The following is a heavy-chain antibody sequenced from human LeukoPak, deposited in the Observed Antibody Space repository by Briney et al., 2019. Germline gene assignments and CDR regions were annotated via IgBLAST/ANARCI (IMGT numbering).Heavy chain of an antibody. Sequence: SETLSLTCTVSGGSISSHYWSWIRQPPGKGLEGMGYIYYSGSTNYNPSLKSRVTISVDTSKNQFSLKLSSVTAADTAVYYCARDQGYSGYDWNWFDPCGQGTLVTVSS. CDR2: IYYSGST. V-gene: IGHV4-59*11. D-gene: IGHD5-12*01. J-gene: IGHJ5*02. CDR1: GGSISSHY. CDR3: ARDQGYSGYDWNWFDP.